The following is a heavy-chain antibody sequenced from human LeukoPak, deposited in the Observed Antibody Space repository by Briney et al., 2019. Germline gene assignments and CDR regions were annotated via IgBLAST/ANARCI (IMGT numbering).Heavy chain of an antibody. CDR3: ARGWFDC. CDR1: IFTLSNYE. J-gene: IGHJ5*01. V-gene: IGHV3-48*03. Sequence: PGGSLRLSCSASIFTLSNYEMNWVRQAAGKGLEWVSYISSSGRTIYYADSVKGRFTISRDNAKNSLYLQMNSLRAEDTAVYYCARGWFDCWGQGALVTVSS. CDR2: ISSSGRTI.